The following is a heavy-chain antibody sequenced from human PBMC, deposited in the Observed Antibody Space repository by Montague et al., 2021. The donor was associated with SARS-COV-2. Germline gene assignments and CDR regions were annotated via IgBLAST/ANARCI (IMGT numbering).Heavy chain of an antibody. J-gene: IGHJ3*02. CDR3: VRDQPYGGPRGAYDI. Sequence: SETLSLTCTVSGGSITGYYWSWLRRSPGKGLEWIAYIYDGGAANYNPSLGSRVTISTDTSKNQLSLKVNSVTAADTAVYYCVRDQPYGGPRGAYDIWGQGTVVTVSS. CDR1: GGSITGYY. V-gene: IGHV4-59*01. CDR2: IYDGGAA. D-gene: IGHD4-23*01.